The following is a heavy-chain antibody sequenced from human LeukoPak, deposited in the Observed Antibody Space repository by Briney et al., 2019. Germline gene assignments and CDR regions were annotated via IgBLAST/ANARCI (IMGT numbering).Heavy chain of an antibody. CDR3: ASGTGYYDSSGYSYFDY. Sequence: GASVKVSCKASGYTFTSYGISWVRQAPGQGLEWMGWISAYNGNTNYAQKLQGRVTMTTDTSTSTAYMELRSLRSDDTAVYYCASGTGYYDSSGYSYFDYWGQGTLVTVSS. CDR1: GYTFTSYG. J-gene: IGHJ4*02. D-gene: IGHD3-22*01. V-gene: IGHV1-18*01. CDR2: ISAYNGNT.